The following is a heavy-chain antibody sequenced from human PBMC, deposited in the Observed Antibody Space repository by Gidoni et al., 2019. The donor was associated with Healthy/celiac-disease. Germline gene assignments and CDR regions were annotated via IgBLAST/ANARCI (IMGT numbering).Heavy chain of an antibody. Sequence: QVQLVESGGGVVQPGRSLRLSCAASGFTFSSYGMHWVRQAPGKGLEWVAVIWYDGSNKYYADSVKGRFTISRDNSKNTLYLQMNSLRAEDTAVYYWARSVTTLAYYYYGMDVWGQGTTVTVSS. J-gene: IGHJ6*02. D-gene: IGHD4-4*01. CDR1: GFTFSSYG. CDR3: ARSVTTLAYYYYGMDV. CDR2: IWYDGSNK. V-gene: IGHV3-33*01.